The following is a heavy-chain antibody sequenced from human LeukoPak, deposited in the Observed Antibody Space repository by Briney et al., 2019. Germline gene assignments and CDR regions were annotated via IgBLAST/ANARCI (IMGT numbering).Heavy chain of an antibody. D-gene: IGHD2-2*01. CDR1: GFTFNHHA. CDR2: ISGSGYDT. CDR3: ARGLGYCRSTTCHNWFDP. V-gene: IGHV3-23*01. J-gene: IGHJ5*02. Sequence: GGSLRLSCAASGFTFNHHAMNWVRQARGKGPEWVSTISGSGYDTYYAGSVKGRFSVSRDNSKNTLYLLMNTLRTEDTAIYYCARGLGYCRSTTCHNWFDPWGQGTLVTVSS.